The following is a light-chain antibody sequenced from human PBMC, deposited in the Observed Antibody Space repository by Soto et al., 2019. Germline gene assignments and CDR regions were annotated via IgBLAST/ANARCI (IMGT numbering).Light chain of an antibody. CDR3: QQRSNWPRSLT. J-gene: IGKJ3*01. CDR2: DAS. V-gene: IGKV3-11*01. CDR1: QSVSSY. Sequence: EIVLTQSPATLSLSPGERATLSCRASQSVSSYLAWYQQKPGQAPRLPIYDASNRATGIPARFSGSGSGTDFTLTISSLEPEDFAVYYCQQRSNWPRSLTFGPGTKVDIK.